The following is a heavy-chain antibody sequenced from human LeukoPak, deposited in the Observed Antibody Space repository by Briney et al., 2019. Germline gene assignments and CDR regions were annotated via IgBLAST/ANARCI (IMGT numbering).Heavy chain of an antibody. CDR3: ARASSAVAAAGTNFDY. CDR2: ISAYNGNT. CDR1: GYTLTTYA. J-gene: IGHJ4*02. D-gene: IGHD6-19*01. V-gene: IGHV1-18*01. Sequence: ASVKVSCKASGYTLTTYAFSWVRQAPGQGLEWMGWISAYNGNTNYAQNLQGRVTMTTDTSTSTAYMELRSLRSDDTAVYYCARASSAVAAAGTNFDYWGPGTLVTVSS.